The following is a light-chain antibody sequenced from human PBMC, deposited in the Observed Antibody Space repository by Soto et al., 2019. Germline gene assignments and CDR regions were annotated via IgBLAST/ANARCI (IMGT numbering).Light chain of an antibody. CDR1: QSISSN. Sequence: EIVMTQSPATLSVSPGERATLSCRASQSISSNLAWYQQKRGQAPRLLIYGASTRATGIPARFSGSGSGTEFTLTISSLQSEDFALYYCQQYNNWPEWTFGQGTKVDIK. V-gene: IGKV3-15*01. J-gene: IGKJ1*01. CDR3: QQYNNWPEWT. CDR2: GAS.